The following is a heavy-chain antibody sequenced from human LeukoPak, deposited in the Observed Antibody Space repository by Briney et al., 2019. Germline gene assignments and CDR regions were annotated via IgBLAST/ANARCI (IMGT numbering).Heavy chain of an antibody. CDR3: ARDMAAGGTSLSLDY. D-gene: IGHD6-13*01. J-gene: IGHJ4*02. Sequence: GRSLRLSCAASGFTFSSYAMHWVRQAPGKGLEWVASISYGGSKKYYADSVKGRFIISRDNSKNTLYLQMNSLRAEDTAVYYCARDMAAGGTSLSLDYWGQGTLVTVSP. CDR1: GFTFSSYA. V-gene: IGHV3-30-3*01. CDR2: ISYGGSKK.